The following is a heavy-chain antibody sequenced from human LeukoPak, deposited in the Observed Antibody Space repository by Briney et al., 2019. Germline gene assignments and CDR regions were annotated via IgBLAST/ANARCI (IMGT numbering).Heavy chain of an antibody. Sequence: ASVKVSCKASGYTFSSYAINWVRQAPGQGLEWMEWISGCNGNTNHEQKFQGRVTMTTDTSTGTAYMELRSLRSDDTAVYYCARGFYGSGTYRYYYFDYWGQGTLVTVSS. J-gene: IGHJ4*02. CDR3: ARGFYGSGTYRYYYFDY. D-gene: IGHD3-10*01. CDR2: ISGCNGNT. V-gene: IGHV1-18*01. CDR1: GYTFSSYA.